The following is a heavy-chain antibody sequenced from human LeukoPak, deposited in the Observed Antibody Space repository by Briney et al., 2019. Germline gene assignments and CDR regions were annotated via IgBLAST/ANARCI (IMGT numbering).Heavy chain of an antibody. V-gene: IGHV3-9*01. J-gene: IGHJ3*02. CDR2: ISWNSGSI. CDR3: AKDLGSYPGHDAFDI. D-gene: IGHD1-26*01. Sequence: GGCLRLSCAASGFTFDDYAMHWVRQAPGKGLEWVSGISWNSGSIGYADSVKGRFTISRDNAKNSLYLQMNSLRAEDTALYYCAKDLGSYPGHDAFDIRGQGTMVTVSS. CDR1: GFTFDDYA.